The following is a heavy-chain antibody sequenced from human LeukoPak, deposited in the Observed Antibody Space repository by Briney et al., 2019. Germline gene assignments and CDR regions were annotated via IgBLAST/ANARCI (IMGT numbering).Heavy chain of an antibody. CDR2: ITGSGGRT. CDR1: GFTFTTFA. Sequence: GGSLRLSCAASGFTFTTFAMSWVRQAPGKGLERVSSITGSGGRTYYADSVKGRFTISRDNSKNTLYLQMNSLRVEDTAVYYCAKNGGSQCYSHLDSWGQGTLVTVSS. CDR3: AKNGGSQCYSHLDS. V-gene: IGHV3-23*01. D-gene: IGHD2-15*01. J-gene: IGHJ4*02.